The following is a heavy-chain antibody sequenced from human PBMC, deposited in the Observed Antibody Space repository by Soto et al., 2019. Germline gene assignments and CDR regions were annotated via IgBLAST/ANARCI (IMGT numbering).Heavy chain of an antibody. V-gene: IGHV3-30-3*01. J-gene: IGHJ4*02. CDR1: GFTFSSYA. Sequence: QVQLVESGGGVVQPGRSLRLSCAASGFTFSSYAMHWVRQAPGKGLEWVAVISYDGSNKYYADSVKGRFTISRDNSKNTLYLQMNSLRAEDTAVYYCARDPWTVAGYFDYWDQGTLVTVSS. CDR3: ARDPWTVAGYFDY. CDR2: ISYDGSNK. D-gene: IGHD6-19*01.